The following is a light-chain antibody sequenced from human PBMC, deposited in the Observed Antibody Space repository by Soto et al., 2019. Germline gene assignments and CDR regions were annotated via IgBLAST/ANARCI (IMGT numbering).Light chain of an antibody. CDR1: SSDVGNYNL. CDR3: CSYAGSSILV. Sequence: QSVLTQPASVSGSPGQSITISCTGTSSDVGNYNLVSWYQQHPGKAPKLMIYEVSERPSGVSNRFSGSKSGNTASLTISGLRAEDEADYHCCSYAGSSILVFGGGTKLTVL. V-gene: IGLV2-23*02. CDR2: EVS. J-gene: IGLJ2*01.